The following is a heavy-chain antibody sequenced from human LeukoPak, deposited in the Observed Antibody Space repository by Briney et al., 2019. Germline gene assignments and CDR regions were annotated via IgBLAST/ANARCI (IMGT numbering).Heavy chain of an antibody. CDR3: ARAGRSDYFDY. Sequence: PSETLSLTCTVSGGSISSGGYYWSCIRQHPGMGLEWLGYIYDSGSTYYNPSLKRRVTISVDTSKNQFSLKLSSVTAADTAVYDCARAGRSDYFDYWGQGTLVTVSS. CDR1: GGSISSGGYY. J-gene: IGHJ4*02. V-gene: IGHV4-31*03. CDR2: IYDSGST.